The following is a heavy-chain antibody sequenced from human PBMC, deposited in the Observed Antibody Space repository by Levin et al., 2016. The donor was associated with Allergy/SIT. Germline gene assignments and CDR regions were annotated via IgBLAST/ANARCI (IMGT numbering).Heavy chain of an antibody. V-gene: IGHV1-2*02. Sequence: WVRQAPGQGLEWMGWINPNSGGTNYAQKFQGRVTMTRDTSISTAYMELSRLRSDDTAVYYCARDIVVVPAAWVQYYYYGMDVWGQGTTVTVSS. CDR3: ARDIVVVPAAWVQYYYYGMDV. CDR2: INPNSGGT. D-gene: IGHD2-2*01. J-gene: IGHJ6*02.